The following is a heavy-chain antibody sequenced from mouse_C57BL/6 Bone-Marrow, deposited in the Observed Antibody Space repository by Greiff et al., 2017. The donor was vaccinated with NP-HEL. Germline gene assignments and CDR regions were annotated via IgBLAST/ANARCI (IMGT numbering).Heavy chain of an antibody. CDR3: VGGPMDYGSSYDWFAY. V-gene: IGHV10-3*01. Sequence: GGGLVQPKGSLKLSCAASGFTFNTYAMHWVRQAPGKGLEWVARIRSKSSNYATYYADSVKARFTISRDDPQSLLYLQMNNLKTEDTAMYYCVGGPMDYGSSYDWFAYWGQGTLVTVSA. D-gene: IGHD1-1*01. CDR2: IRSKSSNYAT. CDR1: GFTFNTYA. J-gene: IGHJ3*01.